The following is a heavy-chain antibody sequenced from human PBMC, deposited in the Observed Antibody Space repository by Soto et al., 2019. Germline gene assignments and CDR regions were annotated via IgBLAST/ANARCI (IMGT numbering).Heavy chain of an antibody. D-gene: IGHD6-19*01. V-gene: IGHV1-46*01. J-gene: IGHJ4*02. CDR2: INPSGGST. CDR1: VYTFTSCY. CDR3: ARDRRSSYSSGWYYFDY. Sequence: SVKVSCKSSVYTFTSCYIDCVRQAPGQGLEWMGIINPSGGSTSYAQKFQGRVTMTRDTSTSTVYMELSSLRSEDTAVYYCARDRRSSYSSGWYYFDYWGQGTLVTVSS.